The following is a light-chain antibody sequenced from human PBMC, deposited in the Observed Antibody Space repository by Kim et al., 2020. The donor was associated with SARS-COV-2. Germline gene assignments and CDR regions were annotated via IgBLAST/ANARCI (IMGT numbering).Light chain of an antibody. V-gene: IGLV3-1*01. Sequence: SVSPGQTASITCPGDKLGDKYACWYQQKPGQCPVLVIYQDSKRPSGIPERFSGSNSGNTATLTISGTQAMDEADYYCQAWDSSTYVFGTGTKVTVL. CDR2: QDS. CDR3: QAWDSSTYV. J-gene: IGLJ1*01. CDR1: KLGDKY.